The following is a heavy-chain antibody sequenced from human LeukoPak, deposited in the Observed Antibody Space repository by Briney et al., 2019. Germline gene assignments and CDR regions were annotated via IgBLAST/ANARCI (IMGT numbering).Heavy chain of an antibody. D-gene: IGHD3-10*01. Sequence: SETLSLTCTVSGGSISSGSYYWSWIRQPAGKGLEWIGRIYTSGSTNYNPSLKRRVTITVDTSKNQFSLKLSSVTAADTAVYYCARVTYYYGSGTREPGYYYYYMDVWGRGTTVTVSS. CDR2: IYTSGST. CDR3: ARVTYYYGSGTREPGYYYYYMDV. J-gene: IGHJ6*03. CDR1: GGSISSGSYY. V-gene: IGHV4-61*02.